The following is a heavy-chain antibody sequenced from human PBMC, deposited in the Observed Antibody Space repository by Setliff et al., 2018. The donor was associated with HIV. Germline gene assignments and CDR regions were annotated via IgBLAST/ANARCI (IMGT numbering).Heavy chain of an antibody. V-gene: IGHV4-34*01. J-gene: IGHJ6*03. CDR3: ARGLPYYYGSGRRSYYYMDV. CDR1: GGSFSGYY. CDR2: IKHSGST. Sequence: SETLSLTCAVYGGSFSGYYWSWIRQPPGKGLEWIGEIKHSGSTNSNPTLKSRVTISVDISKNQFALKLSSVTAADTAVYYCARGLPYYYGSGRRSYYYMDVWGKGTTVTVSS. D-gene: IGHD3-10*01.